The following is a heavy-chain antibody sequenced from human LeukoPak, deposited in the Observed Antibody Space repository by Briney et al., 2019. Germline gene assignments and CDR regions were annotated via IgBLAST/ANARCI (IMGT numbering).Heavy chain of an antibody. V-gene: IGHV1-8*01. CDR1: GYTFTSYD. D-gene: IGHD6-13*01. CDR2: MNPNSGNT. Sequence: ASVKVSCKASGYTFTSYDINWVRQATGQGLEWMGWMNPNSGNTGYAQKFQGRVTMTRNTSISIAYMELSSLRSEDTAVYYCARVYSSSWPQFNWGQGTLVTVSS. CDR3: ARVYSSSWPQFN. J-gene: IGHJ4*02.